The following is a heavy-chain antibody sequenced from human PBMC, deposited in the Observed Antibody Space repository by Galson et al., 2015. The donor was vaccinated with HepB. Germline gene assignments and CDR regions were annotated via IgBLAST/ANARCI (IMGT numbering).Heavy chain of an antibody. J-gene: IGHJ6*03. Sequence: SLRLSCAASGFSFMTYGMPWVRQAPGKGLEWVARIGHDGNYRVYGDSGKGRFTITSDSSKKTLYLELNSLRAGDTAVYDCARDLGRGNYMDVLGTGTTVTVS. D-gene: IGHD2-15*01. CDR2: IGHDGNYR. V-gene: IGHV3-33*01. CDR3: ARDLGRGNYMDV. CDR1: GFSFMTYG.